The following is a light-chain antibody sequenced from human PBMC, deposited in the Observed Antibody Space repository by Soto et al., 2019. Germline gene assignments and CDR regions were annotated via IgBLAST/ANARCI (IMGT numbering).Light chain of an antibody. CDR2: GAS. CDR3: QQYGSSPFT. Sequence: EIVLTQSPGTLSLSPGESATLSCRASQSVSANYLAWYQQKPGQAPRLLIYGASSRATGIPDRFSGSGTETDFXLTISRLEPEDFAVYYCQQYGSSPFTFGQGTKLEIK. V-gene: IGKV3-20*01. J-gene: IGKJ2*01. CDR1: QSVSANY.